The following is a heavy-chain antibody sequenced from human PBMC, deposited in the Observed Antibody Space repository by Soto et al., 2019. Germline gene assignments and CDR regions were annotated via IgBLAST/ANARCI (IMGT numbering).Heavy chain of an antibody. CDR3: ASLVNFVVVPGAPNAFDI. CDR2: IKSDGSSS. CDR1: GFTFSSYW. D-gene: IGHD2-2*01. Sequence: PVGSLRFSCAASGFTFSSYWMHLVRQAPGKGLVWVSRIKSDGSSSSYADSVKGRFTISRDNAKNTLFLQMNSLRAEDTAVYYCASLVNFVVVPGAPNAFDIWGQGTMVTVSS. V-gene: IGHV3-74*01. J-gene: IGHJ3*02.